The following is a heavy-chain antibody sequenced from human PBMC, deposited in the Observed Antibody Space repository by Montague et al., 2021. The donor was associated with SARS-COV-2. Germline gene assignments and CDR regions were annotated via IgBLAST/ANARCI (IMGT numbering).Heavy chain of an antibody. CDR2: INHSGST. Sequence: SETLSLTCAVYGGSFSGYYWSWIRQPPGKGLEWIGEINHSGSTNYNPSLKSRVTISVDTSKNQFPLKLSSVTAADTAVYYCAGLTLGYCSSTSCYSDWFDPWGQGTLVTVSS. J-gene: IGHJ5*02. CDR3: AGLTLGYCSSTSCYSDWFDP. CDR1: GGSFSGYY. D-gene: IGHD2-2*02. V-gene: IGHV4-34*01.